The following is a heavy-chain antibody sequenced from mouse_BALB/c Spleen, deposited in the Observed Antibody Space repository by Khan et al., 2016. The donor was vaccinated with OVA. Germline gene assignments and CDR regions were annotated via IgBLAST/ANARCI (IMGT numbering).Heavy chain of an antibody. Sequence: VQLVESGPGLVAHSQRLYITCTVSGYSLTSYGVHWVRQPPGKGLDWLGVIRAGGSTNYNSALMSRLSISKDNSKSQVFLKMNSLQTDDTAMYYCARLEDIWGQGTTLTVSS. D-gene: IGHD1-3*01. CDR3: ARLEDI. V-gene: IGHV2-9*02. CDR1: GYSLTSYG. CDR2: IRAGGST. J-gene: IGHJ2*01.